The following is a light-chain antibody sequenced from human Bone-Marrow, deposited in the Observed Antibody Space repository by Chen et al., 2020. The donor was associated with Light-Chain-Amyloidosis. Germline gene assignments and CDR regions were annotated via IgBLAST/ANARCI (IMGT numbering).Light chain of an antibody. CDR1: QGIRNE. V-gene: IGKV1-17*01. J-gene: IGKJ2*01. CDR2: VAT. Sequence: DIQMTQSPSSLSASVGDRVTITCRASQGIRNEVGWYQQKLGKAPKRLIYVATNLQSGVPSRFTGSGSGTEFTLTISSLQAEDFATYYCLQHSRYPYTFGQGTKLEIK. CDR3: LQHSRYPYT.